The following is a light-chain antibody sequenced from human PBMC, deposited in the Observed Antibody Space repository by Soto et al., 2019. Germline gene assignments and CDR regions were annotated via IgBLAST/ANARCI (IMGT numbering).Light chain of an antibody. Sequence: DIRLTQSPPSRSASVGDRVTISCRASQSISTYLMWYQQKPGKAPNLLIYGASGLQNGVPSRFTGSGSGTEFSLTISGLQPEDSGTYYCQQSSITPRSFGQGTKVEI. CDR1: QSISTY. CDR3: QQSSITPRS. CDR2: GAS. V-gene: IGKV1-39*01. J-gene: IGKJ1*01.